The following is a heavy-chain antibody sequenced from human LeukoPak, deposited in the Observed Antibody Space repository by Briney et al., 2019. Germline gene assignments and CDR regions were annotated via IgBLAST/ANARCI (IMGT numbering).Heavy chain of an antibody. CDR1: GFTFSDSA. J-gene: IGHJ4*02. V-gene: IGHV3-73*01. CDR3: GKRGGGGGAAPFDY. Sequence: GGSLRLSCAASGFTFSDSAVHWARQASGKGLEWVGRIRSKANSYATAYAASVKGRFTISRDDSKNTAYLQMNSLKTEDTAVYYWGKRGGGGGAAPFDYWGQGTLVTVSS. D-gene: IGHD6-25*01. CDR2: IRSKANSYAT.